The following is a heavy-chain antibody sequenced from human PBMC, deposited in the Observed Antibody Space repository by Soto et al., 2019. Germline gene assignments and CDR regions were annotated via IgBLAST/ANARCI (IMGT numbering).Heavy chain of an antibody. J-gene: IGHJ4*02. Sequence: QVQLQQWGAGLLKPSETLSLTCAVYGGSFSGYYWSWIRQPPGKGLEWIGEINHSGSTNYNPSLKSRVTISVDTSKSQFSLKLSSVTAADTAVYYCARAAPRYCSGGSCYSGGDYWGQGALVTVSS. CDR2: INHSGST. CDR1: GGSFSGYY. CDR3: ARAAPRYCSGGSCYSGGDY. D-gene: IGHD2-15*01. V-gene: IGHV4-34*01.